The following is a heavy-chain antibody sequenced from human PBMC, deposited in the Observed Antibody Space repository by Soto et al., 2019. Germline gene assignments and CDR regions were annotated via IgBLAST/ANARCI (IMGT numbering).Heavy chain of an antibody. J-gene: IGHJ4*02. Sequence: EVQLVESGGGLVKPGGSLRLSCAASGFTFSSYSMNWVRQAPGKGLEWVSSISSSSSYIYYADSVKGRFTISRDNAKNSLYLQMNSLRAEDTAVYYCARDPEDSSGYYPYFDYWGQGTLVTVSS. CDR2: ISSSSSYI. D-gene: IGHD3-22*01. CDR3: ARDPEDSSGYYPYFDY. CDR1: GFTFSSYS. V-gene: IGHV3-21*01.